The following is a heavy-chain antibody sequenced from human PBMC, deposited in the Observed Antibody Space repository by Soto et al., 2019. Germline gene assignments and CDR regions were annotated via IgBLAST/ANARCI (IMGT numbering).Heavy chain of an antibody. CDR3: ARMASSGTLNWFDP. J-gene: IGHJ5*02. Sequence: ASVNVSCKASGYTFINYDISWVRQATGQGLEWMGWMNPGSGKAGYANKFQGRVTMTRDASTSTAHLELSSLTSEDTAVYYCARMASSGTLNWFDPWGQGTLVTVSS. CDR2: MNPGSGKA. V-gene: IGHV1-8*02. CDR1: GYTFINYD.